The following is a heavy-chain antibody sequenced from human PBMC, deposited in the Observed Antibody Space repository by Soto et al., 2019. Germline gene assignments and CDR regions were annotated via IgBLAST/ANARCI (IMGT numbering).Heavy chain of an antibody. CDR1: GFTFSSYA. CDR2: ISGSGGST. J-gene: IGHJ4*02. Sequence: GGSLRLSCAASGFTFSSYAMSWVRQAPGKGLEWVSAISGSGGSTYYADSVKGRFTISRDNSKNTLYLQMNSLRAEDTAVYYRAKDEFKYYDILTGYPPADYWGQGTLVTVSS. V-gene: IGHV3-23*01. CDR3: AKDEFKYYDILTGYPPADY. D-gene: IGHD3-9*01.